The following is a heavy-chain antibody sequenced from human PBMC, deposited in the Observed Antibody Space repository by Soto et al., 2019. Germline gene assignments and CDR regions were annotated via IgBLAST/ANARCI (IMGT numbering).Heavy chain of an antibody. CDR3: ARGMTTVTTFDY. Sequence: SETLSLXCAVSGGSISSGGYSCNWIRQPPGKGLEWIGYIYHSGSTYYNPSLKSRVTISVDRSKNQFSLKLSSVTAADTAVYYCARGMTTVTTFDYWGQGTLVTVSS. J-gene: IGHJ4*02. D-gene: IGHD4-17*01. CDR2: IYHSGST. CDR1: GGSISSGGYS. V-gene: IGHV4-30-2*01.